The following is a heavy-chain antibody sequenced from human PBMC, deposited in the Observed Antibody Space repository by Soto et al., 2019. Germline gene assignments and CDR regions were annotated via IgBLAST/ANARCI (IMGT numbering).Heavy chain of an antibody. CDR1: GGSFSGYY. Sequence: PSETLSLTCAVNGGSFSGYYWSWIRQPPGKGLEWIGVVPHSGRPNYNPSLESRVTISVDTSKNQISLRLSSVTAADTAAYYCAHGGGCSSTSCYENHNWFDPWGQGTLVTVSS. J-gene: IGHJ5*02. CDR3: AHGGGCSSTSCYENHNWFDP. D-gene: IGHD2-2*01. V-gene: IGHV4-34*01. CDR2: VPHSGRP.